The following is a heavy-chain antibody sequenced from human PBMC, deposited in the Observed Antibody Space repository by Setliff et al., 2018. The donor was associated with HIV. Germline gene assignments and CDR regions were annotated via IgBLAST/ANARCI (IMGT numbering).Heavy chain of an antibody. D-gene: IGHD1-26*01. CDR3: ARDQGDTPSRGDI. J-gene: IGHJ3*02. CDR2: IYTSGFT. CDR1: GAYISSGSHY. Sequence: TSETLSLTCTVSGAYISSGSHYWRWIRQPAGKGLEWIGHIYTSGFTNYNPSLKSRVTISIDTSRNQFSLNLKSVTAADTAVYYCARDQGDTPSRGDIWGQGTMVTVSS. V-gene: IGHV4-61*09.